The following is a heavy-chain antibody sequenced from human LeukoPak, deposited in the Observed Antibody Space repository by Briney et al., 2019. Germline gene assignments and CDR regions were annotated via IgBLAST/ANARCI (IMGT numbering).Heavy chain of an antibody. J-gene: IGHJ4*02. CDR1: GYTFTGYY. CDR2: INPNSGGT. CDR3: ARRALMTSVPF. Sequence: ASVKVSCTASGYTFTGYYMHWVRQAPGQGLEWMGWINPNSGGTNYAQKFQGRVTMTRDTSISTAYMELSRLRSDDTAVYYCARRALMTSVPFWGERTLRTVSS. V-gene: IGHV1-2*02. D-gene: IGHD3-16*01.